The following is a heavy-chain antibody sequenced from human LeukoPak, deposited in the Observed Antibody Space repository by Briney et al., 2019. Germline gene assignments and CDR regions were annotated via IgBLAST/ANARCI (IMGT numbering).Heavy chain of an antibody. Sequence: ASVKVSCKASGYTFTSYYMHWVRQAPGQGLEWMGIINPGNNNTRNAQRFQGRVTMTRDTSTSTVHMEVSSLRSEDTAVYYCARGSVVVAANYFYGMDVWGRGTMVTVSS. CDR2: INPGNNNT. J-gene: IGHJ6*02. D-gene: IGHD2-15*01. CDR1: GYTFTSYY. CDR3: ARGSVVVAANYFYGMDV. V-gene: IGHV1-46*01.